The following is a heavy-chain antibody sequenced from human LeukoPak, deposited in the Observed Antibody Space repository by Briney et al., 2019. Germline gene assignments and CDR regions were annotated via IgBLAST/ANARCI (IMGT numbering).Heavy chain of an antibody. CDR1: GGSISSYY. CDR2: IYYSGST. Sequence: SETLSLTCTVSGGSISSYYWSWIRQPPGKGLEWIGYIYYSGSTNYNPSLRSRVTISVDTSKNQFSLKLSSVTAADTAVYYCARTIAAAGTRGDNWFDPWGQGTLVTVSS. D-gene: IGHD6-13*01. CDR3: ARTIAAAGTRGDNWFDP. V-gene: IGHV4-59*01. J-gene: IGHJ5*02.